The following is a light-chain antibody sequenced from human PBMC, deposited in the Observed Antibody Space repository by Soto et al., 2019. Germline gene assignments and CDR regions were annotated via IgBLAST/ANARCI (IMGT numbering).Light chain of an antibody. Sequence: EIVMTQSPATLSVSPGDSATLSCRASQSVSNNLAWYQQKPGQAPRVLIYGASIRATGVPARFSASGSGTDLTLTSSSLPSEDFAVYYCQQRRNCPFTFGQGTRLEIK. CDR1: QSVSNN. CDR3: QQRRNCPFT. CDR2: GAS. J-gene: IGKJ5*01. V-gene: IGKV3-15*01.